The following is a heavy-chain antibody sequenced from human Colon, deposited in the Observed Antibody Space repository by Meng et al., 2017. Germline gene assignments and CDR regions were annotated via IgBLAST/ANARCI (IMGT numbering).Heavy chain of an antibody. V-gene: IGHV4-4*02. CDR1: GGSIISSNW. Sequence: QLQLQESGPGPVKPSGTLSLPCSVSGGSIISSNWWIWVRQSPAKGLXWFGEINHSGITNYQPSLKSRATISIDTSKQQFSLRLNSVTVADTAIYFCATGVGATTAWGQGTLVTVSS. J-gene: IGHJ4*02. CDR2: INHSGIT. CDR3: ATGVGATTA. D-gene: IGHD1-26*01.